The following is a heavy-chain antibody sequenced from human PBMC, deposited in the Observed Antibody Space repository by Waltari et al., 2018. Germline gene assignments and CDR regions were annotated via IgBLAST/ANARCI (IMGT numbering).Heavy chain of an antibody. CDR2: ISSDGGNK. Sequence: QVQLVESGGGVVQPGRSLRLSCAASGFTFSTYAIHWVRQAPGKGLEWVAVISSDGGNKYYADSVKGRFTISRDNSKNTLYLQMNSLRAEDTAVYYCATEGGKQWLVLDYWGQGTLVTVSS. CDR1: GFTFSTYA. D-gene: IGHD6-19*01. V-gene: IGHV3-30-3*01. CDR3: ATEGGKQWLVLDY. J-gene: IGHJ4*02.